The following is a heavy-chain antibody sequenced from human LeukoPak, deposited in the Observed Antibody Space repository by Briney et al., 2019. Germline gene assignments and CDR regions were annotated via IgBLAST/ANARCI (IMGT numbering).Heavy chain of an antibody. V-gene: IGHV3-23*01. CDR3: AKDPTLDVSHLDY. Sequence: GGSLRLSCAASGFAFSDYSMNWVRQAPGKGLEWVSAISGSGGSTYYADSVKGRFTISRDNSKNTLYLQMNSLRAEDTAVYYCAKDPTLDVSHLDYWGQGTLVTVSS. D-gene: IGHD1-1*01. CDR2: ISGSGGST. J-gene: IGHJ4*02. CDR1: GFAFSDYS.